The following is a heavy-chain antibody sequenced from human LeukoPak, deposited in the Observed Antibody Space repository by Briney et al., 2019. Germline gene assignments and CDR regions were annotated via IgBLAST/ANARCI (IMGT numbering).Heavy chain of an antibody. D-gene: IGHD1-7*01. Sequence: SETLSLTCTVSGGSISSGGYSWSWIRQHPGKGLEWIGYIYYSGSTYYNPSLKSRVTISVDTSKNQFSQKLSSVTAADTAVYYCARMVNWNYDYWGQGTLVTVSS. CDR1: GGSISSGGYS. CDR2: IYYSGST. J-gene: IGHJ4*02. CDR3: ARMVNWNYDY. V-gene: IGHV4-31*03.